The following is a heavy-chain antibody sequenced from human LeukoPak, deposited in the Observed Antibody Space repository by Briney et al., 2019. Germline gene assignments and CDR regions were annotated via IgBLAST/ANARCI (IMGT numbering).Heavy chain of an antibody. J-gene: IGHJ5*02. D-gene: IGHD3-10*01. CDR3: ARELSGAFDP. V-gene: IGHV3-11*04. CDR1: GFTFSDYY. Sequence: PGGSLRLSCAASGFTFSDYYMSWIRQAPGKGLEWVSYMSTSDSPIYYTDSVKGRFTISRDNAKNSLYLQMNSLRASDTAVYYCARELSGAFDPWGQGTLVTVSS. CDR2: MSTSDSPI.